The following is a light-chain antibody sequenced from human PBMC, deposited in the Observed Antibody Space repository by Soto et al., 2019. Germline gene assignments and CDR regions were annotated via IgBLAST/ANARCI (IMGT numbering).Light chain of an antibody. CDR3: QQYNKWPPT. J-gene: IGKJ4*01. Sequence: EIVMTQSPATLSVSQGERATLSCRASESVSSNLAWYQQKPGQAPRLLIYGASTRATGIPARFSDSGSGTEFTLTICSLPAEDVAVYFFQQYNKWPPTFGGGTKVEIK. CDR1: ESVSSN. CDR2: GAS. V-gene: IGKV3-15*01.